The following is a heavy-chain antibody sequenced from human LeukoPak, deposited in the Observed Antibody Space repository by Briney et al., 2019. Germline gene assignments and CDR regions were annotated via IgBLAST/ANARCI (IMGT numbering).Heavy chain of an antibody. J-gene: IGHJ4*02. CDR3: AGHTPITMVRGVIINY. Sequence: GESLKISCKGSGYSFTSYWISWVRQMPGKGLEWMGRIDPSDSYTNYSPSFQGHVTISADKSISTAYLQWSSLKASDTATYYCAGHTPITMVRGVIINYWGQGTLVTVSS. V-gene: IGHV5-10-1*01. CDR2: IDPSDSYT. D-gene: IGHD3-10*01. CDR1: GYSFTSYW.